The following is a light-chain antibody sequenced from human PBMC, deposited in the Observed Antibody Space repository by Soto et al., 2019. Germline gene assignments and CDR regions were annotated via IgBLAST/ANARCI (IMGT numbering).Light chain of an antibody. CDR2: GTS. Sequence: IVLTQSPGTLSLSPGERATLSCRASQNVGSRYLAWYQQKPGQAPRLLIYGTSNRATGIPDRFSGSGSGTDFSLTISSLEPGDLAVYYCQQYGSSPRTFGQGTKWIS. V-gene: IGKV3-20*01. J-gene: IGKJ1*01. CDR1: QNVGSRY. CDR3: QQYGSSPRT.